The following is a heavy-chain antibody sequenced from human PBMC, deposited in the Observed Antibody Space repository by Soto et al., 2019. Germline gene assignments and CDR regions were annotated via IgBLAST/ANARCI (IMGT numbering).Heavy chain of an antibody. CDR3: ARGRRNRYGDYEDFDY. V-gene: IGHV4-34*01. Sequence: SETLSLTCAVYGGSFSGYYWSWIRQPPGKGLEWIGEINHSGSTNYNPSLKSRVTISVDTSKNQFSLKLSSVTAADTAVYYCARGRRNRYGDYEDFDYWGQGTLVTVSS. J-gene: IGHJ4*02. CDR1: GGSFSGYY. CDR2: INHSGST. D-gene: IGHD4-17*01.